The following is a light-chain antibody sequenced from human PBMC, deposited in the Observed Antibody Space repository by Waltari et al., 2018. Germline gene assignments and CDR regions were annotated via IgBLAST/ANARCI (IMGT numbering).Light chain of an antibody. V-gene: IGKV4-1*01. CDR3: QQYYANPRT. CDR1: RNLLYSPNNKNY. J-gene: IGKJ1*01. CDR2: WAS. Sequence: DYVMTQSPDSVAVSLGERATINCKSSRNLLYSPNNKNYLAWFQQKAGQPPKLLIYWASSRESGVPDRFSGSGSGSDFTLTISSLQAEDVAVYYCQQYYANPRTFGQGTRVESK.